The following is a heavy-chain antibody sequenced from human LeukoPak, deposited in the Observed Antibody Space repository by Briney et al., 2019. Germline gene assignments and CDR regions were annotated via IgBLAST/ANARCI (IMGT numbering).Heavy chain of an antibody. V-gene: IGHV1-2*02. D-gene: IGHD6-19*01. CDR2: IDPNSGDT. CDR1: RYTFTGYY. CDR3: ARSGSVSVASTGNDY. J-gene: IGHJ4*02. Sequence: GASVKVSCKASRYTFTGYYMHWVRQAPGQGLEWMGWIDPNSGDTNYAQKFQGRVTMTRDTSISAAYMELSRLGSDDTAVYYCARSGSVSVASTGNDYWGQGTLVTVSS.